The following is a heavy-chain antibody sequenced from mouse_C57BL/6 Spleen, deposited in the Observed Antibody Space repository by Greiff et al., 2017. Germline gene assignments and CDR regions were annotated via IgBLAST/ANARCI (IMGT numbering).Heavy chain of an antibody. J-gene: IGHJ4*01. CDR2: IYPRSGTP. D-gene: IGHD2-5*01. Sequence: VKLLESGAELARPGASVKLSCKASGYTFTSYGISWVKQRTGQGLEWIGEIYPRSGTPYSNAMFTGQATMTADNSSSTAYMELRSLTSEDSAVYFCARSDSNYSGAMDYWGQGTSVTGSS. CDR1: GYTFTSYG. V-gene: IGHV1-81*01. CDR3: ARSDSNYSGAMDY.